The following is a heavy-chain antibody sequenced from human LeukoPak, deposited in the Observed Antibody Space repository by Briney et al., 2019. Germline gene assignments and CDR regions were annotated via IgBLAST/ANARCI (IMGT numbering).Heavy chain of an antibody. J-gene: IGHJ4*02. CDR2: ISGSGGST. D-gene: IGHD6-19*01. Sequence: TGGSLRLSCAASGFTFSSYAMSWVRQAPGKGLEWVSAISGSGGSTYYADSVKGRFTISRDNSKNTLYLQMNSLRAEDTAVYYCAKDPTSSGWYENFDYWGQGTLVTVSS. CDR1: GFTFSSYA. CDR3: AKDPTSSGWYENFDY. V-gene: IGHV3-23*01.